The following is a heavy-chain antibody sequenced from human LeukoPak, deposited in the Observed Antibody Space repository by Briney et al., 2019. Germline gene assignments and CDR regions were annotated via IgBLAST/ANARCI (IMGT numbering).Heavy chain of an antibody. CDR2: INAGNGNT. CDR3: ARVSIFDFGMDV. CDR1: GHTFTSYA. J-gene: IGHJ6*02. Sequence: ASVKVSCKASGHTFTSYAMHWVRQAPGQRLEWMGWINAGNGNTKYSQKFQGRVTITRDTSASTAYMELSSLRSEDTAVYYCARVSIFDFGMDVWGQGTTVTVSS. V-gene: IGHV1-3*01. D-gene: IGHD3-3*01.